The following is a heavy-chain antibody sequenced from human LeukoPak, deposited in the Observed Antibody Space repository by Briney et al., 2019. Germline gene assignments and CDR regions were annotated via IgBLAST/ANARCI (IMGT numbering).Heavy chain of an antibody. CDR2: ISSSSSTI. D-gene: IGHD3-22*01. CDR1: GFTFSSYS. J-gene: IGHJ5*02. V-gene: IGHV3-48*01. CDR3: ARGGYYDSSGYPPRPFDP. Sequence: RGSPRLSCAASGFTFSSYSMNWVRQAPGKGLEWVSYISSSSSTIYYADSVKGRFTISRDNAKNSLYLQMNSLRAEDTAVYYCARGGYYDSSGYPPRPFDPWGQGTLVTVSS.